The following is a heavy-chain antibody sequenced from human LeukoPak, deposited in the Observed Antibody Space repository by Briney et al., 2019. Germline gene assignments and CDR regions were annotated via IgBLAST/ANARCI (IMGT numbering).Heavy chain of an antibody. CDR2: INHSGST. V-gene: IGHV4-39*07. Sequence: SETLSLTCTVSGGSISSGDYYWSWIRQPPGKGLEWIGEINHSGSTNHNPSLKSRVTISVDTSKNQFSLKLSSVTAADTAVYYCARSGIAVAGYYFDYWGQGTLVTVSS. J-gene: IGHJ4*02. CDR3: ARSGIAVAGYYFDY. CDR1: GGSISSGDYY. D-gene: IGHD6-19*01.